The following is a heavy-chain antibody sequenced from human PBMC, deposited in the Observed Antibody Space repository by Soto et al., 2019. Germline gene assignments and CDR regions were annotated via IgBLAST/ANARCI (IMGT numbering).Heavy chain of an antibody. J-gene: IGHJ4*02. V-gene: IGHV3-9*01. Sequence: PGGSLRLSCAASGFTFDDYAMYWVRQVLGKGLEWVSSISWNSGNIDYADSVKGRFTTSRDNAKNSLYLQMNSLRPEDTALYYCVRSKGGYSYGTPFDYWGQGTLVTVSS. D-gene: IGHD5-18*01. CDR2: ISWNSGNI. CDR1: GFTFDDYA. CDR3: VRSKGGYSYGTPFDY.